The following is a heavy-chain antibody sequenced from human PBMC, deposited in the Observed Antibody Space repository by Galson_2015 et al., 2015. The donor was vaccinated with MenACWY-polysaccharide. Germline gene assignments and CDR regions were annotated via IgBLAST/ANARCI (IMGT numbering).Heavy chain of an antibody. V-gene: IGHV3-23*01. CDR1: GFPFSRYA. D-gene: IGHD3-16*01. CDR2: VSGTDGNT. J-gene: IGHJ4*02. CDR3: AKGLGCFDF. Sequence: SLRLSCAASGFPFSRYAMTWVRQAPGKGLEWVSTVSGTDGNTYYAASVKGRFTVSRDNSKNTLYLQMNSLRAEDTAIYYCAKGLGCFDFWGQGTLLTVSS.